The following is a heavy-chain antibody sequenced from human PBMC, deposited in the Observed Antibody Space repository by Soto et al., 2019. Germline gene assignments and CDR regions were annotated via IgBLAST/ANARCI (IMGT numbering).Heavy chain of an antibody. CDR2: ISNDGSST. V-gene: IGHV3-74*01. CDR1: GFTFSSYW. Sequence: EVQLVESGGGLVQPGASVRLSCAASGFTFSSYWMHWVRQAPGKGLVWVSRISNDGSSTSYAESVKGRFTISRDNAKNTLYLQMNSLRAEDTAVYYCTRSDYYGSGSYIYYYGMDVWGQGTTVTVSS. J-gene: IGHJ6*02. D-gene: IGHD3-10*01. CDR3: TRSDYYGSGSYIYYYGMDV.